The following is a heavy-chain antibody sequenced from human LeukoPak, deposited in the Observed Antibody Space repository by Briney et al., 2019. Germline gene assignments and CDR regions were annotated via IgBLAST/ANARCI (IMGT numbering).Heavy chain of an antibody. J-gene: IGHJ3*02. CDR2: ISYDGSNK. Sequence: GGSLRLSCAASGFAFSSYGMHWVRQAPGKGLEWVAVISYDGSNKYYADSVKGRFTISRDNSKNTLYLQMNSLRAEDTAVYYCAKDLRVGATTQAFDIWGQGTMVTVS. D-gene: IGHD1-26*01. CDR1: GFAFSSYG. CDR3: AKDLRVGATTQAFDI. V-gene: IGHV3-30*18.